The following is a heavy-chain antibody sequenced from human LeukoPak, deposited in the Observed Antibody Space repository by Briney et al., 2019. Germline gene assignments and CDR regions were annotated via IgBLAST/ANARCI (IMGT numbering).Heavy chain of an antibody. V-gene: IGHV4-39*01. CDR1: GGSISSSSYY. D-gene: IGHD5-24*01. Sequence: PSETLSLTCTVSGGSISSSSYYWGWIRQPPGKGLEWIGSIYYSGSTYYNPSLKSRVTISVDTSRNQFSLKLTSVTAADTAVYYCARLRENFYWYFDLWGRGTLVTVSS. CDR2: IYYSGST. CDR3: ARLRENFYWYFDL. J-gene: IGHJ2*01.